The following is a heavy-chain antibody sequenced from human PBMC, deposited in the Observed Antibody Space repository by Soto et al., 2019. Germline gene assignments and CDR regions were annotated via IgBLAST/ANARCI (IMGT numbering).Heavy chain of an antibody. CDR1: GGSISSGGAYY. D-gene: IGHD3-10*01. Sequence: PLETLSLTCAVSGGSISSGGAYYWSWIRQSPGKGLEWIAYIHYSGSTYYNSSLKSRVTMSVDTAENQFSLKVSSVTAADTAVYYCARTGGRLLLWFGELDDHYYFDYWGQGTLVTVSS. CDR2: IHYSGST. V-gene: IGHV4-31*11. J-gene: IGHJ4*02. CDR3: ARTGGRLLLWFGELDDHYYFDY.